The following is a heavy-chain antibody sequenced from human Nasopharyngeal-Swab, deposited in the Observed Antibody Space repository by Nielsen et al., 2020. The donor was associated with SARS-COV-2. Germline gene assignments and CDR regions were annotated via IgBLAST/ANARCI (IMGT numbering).Heavy chain of an antibody. J-gene: IGHJ3*02. V-gene: IGHV4-59*13. CDR1: GGSISYYY. CDR3: ARGAEYSYGYYAFDT. Sequence: SETLSLTCTVSGGSISYYYWTWIRQPPGKGLEWIGYIYYSGSIHYNPSLKSRVTISLETSKNQFSLRLSSLTAADTAVYYCARGAEYSYGYYAFDTWGPGTMVTVSS. CDR2: IYYSGSI. D-gene: IGHD5-18*01.